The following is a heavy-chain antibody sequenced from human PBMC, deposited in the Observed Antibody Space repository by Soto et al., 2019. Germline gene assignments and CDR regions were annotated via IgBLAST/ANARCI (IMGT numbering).Heavy chain of an antibody. Sequence: ASVKVSCKASGYTCTVYYVHGVREAPGQGLEWMGWINPETGGTSYAQKFQGRVTLSRDTSINTAYLELSSLRFDDAAVYFCARERFQVISDGMDVWGQGTTVTVS. CDR3: ARERFQVISDGMDV. D-gene: IGHD2-21*01. J-gene: IGHJ6*02. CDR1: GYTCTVYY. V-gene: IGHV1-2*02. CDR2: INPETGGT.